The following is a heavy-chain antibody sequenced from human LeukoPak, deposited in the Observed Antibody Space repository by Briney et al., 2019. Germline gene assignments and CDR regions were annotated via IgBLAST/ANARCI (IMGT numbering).Heavy chain of an antibody. J-gene: IGHJ6*03. Sequence: GGSLRLSCAASGFTFSSYSMNWVRQAPGKGLEWVSSISSSSSYIYYADSVKGRFTISRDNAKNSLYLQMNSLRAEDTAVYYCARDFTMIVMVTSPDRYMDVWGKGTTVTISS. D-gene: IGHD3-22*01. CDR3: ARDFTMIVMVTSPDRYMDV. CDR2: ISSSSSYI. CDR1: GFTFSSYS. V-gene: IGHV3-21*01.